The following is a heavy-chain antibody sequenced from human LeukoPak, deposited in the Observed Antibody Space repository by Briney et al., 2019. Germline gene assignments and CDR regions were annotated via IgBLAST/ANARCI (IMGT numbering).Heavy chain of an antibody. Sequence: SQTLSLTCAISGDSVSSNTATWTWLRQSPSRGLEWLGRTYYRSKWNNDYAVSMKSRITINPDTSKNQFSLQLNSVTPEDTAVYYCARLVGASWFDSWGQGTLVTVSS. CDR2: TYYRSKWNN. J-gene: IGHJ5*01. D-gene: IGHD1-26*01. CDR1: GDSVSSNTAT. V-gene: IGHV6-1*01. CDR3: ARLVGASWFDS.